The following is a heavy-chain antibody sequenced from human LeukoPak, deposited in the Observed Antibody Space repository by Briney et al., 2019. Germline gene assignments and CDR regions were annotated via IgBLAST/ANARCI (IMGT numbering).Heavy chain of an antibody. CDR3: ARAPYYYGSGSYSSNWFDP. CDR2: IHYTGST. D-gene: IGHD3-10*01. J-gene: IGHJ5*02. CDR1: GGSINSYY. V-gene: IGHV4-59*12. Sequence: SETLSLTCSVSGGSINSYYWSWIRQPPGKGLECIGYIHYTGSTNYNPSLKSRVTISVDTSKNQFSLKLSSVTAADTAVYYCARAPYYYGSGSYSSNWFDPWGQGTLVTVSS.